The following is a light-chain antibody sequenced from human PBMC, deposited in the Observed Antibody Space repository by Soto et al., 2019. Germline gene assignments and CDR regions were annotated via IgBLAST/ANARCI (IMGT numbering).Light chain of an antibody. CDR2: DAS. CDR3: QQYNSYSGT. CDR1: QSISSW. Sequence: DIPMTQSPSTLSASVGDRVTITCRASQSISSWLAWYQQKPGKAPKLLIYDASSLESGVPSRFSGSGSGTEFTLTISSPQPAYFATYYRQQYNSYSGTFVQGTKAEI. J-gene: IGKJ1*01. V-gene: IGKV1-5*01.